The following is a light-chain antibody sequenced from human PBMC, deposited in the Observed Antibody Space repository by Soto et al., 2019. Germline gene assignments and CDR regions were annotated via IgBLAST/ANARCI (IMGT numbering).Light chain of an antibody. CDR2: GAS. CDR1: QCVSSNY. J-gene: IGKJ1*01. CDR3: QQYGSSPPT. V-gene: IGKV3-20*01. Sequence: EIVLTQSPGTLSLSPGERATFSCRASQCVSSNYLAWYQRKPGQAPRLLIYGASSRAIDIPNRFSGSGSGTDFTLTITRLEPEDFAVYYCQQYGSSPPTFGQGTKVEI.